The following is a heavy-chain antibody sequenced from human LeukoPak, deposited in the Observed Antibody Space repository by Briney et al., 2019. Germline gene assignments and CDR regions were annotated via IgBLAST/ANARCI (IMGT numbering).Heavy chain of an antibody. Sequence: ASVKVSCKASGYTFTSYGISWVRQAPGQGLEWMGWISAYNGNTNYAQKLQDRVTMTTDTSTSTAYMELRSLRSDDTAVYYCARSFGYYDLWSGYQDAFDIWGQGTMVTVSS. V-gene: IGHV1-18*01. CDR1: GYTFTSYG. CDR2: ISAYNGNT. CDR3: ARSFGYYDLWSGYQDAFDI. D-gene: IGHD3-3*01. J-gene: IGHJ3*02.